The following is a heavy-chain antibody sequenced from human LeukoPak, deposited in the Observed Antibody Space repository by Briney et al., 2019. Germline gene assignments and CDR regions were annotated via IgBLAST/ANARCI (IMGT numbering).Heavy chain of an antibody. Sequence: PSETLSLTCTVSGGSISSSSYYWGWIRQPPGKGLEWIGSIYYSGNTYYNPSLKSRVTISVDTSKNQFSLKLSSVTAADTAVYYCARQYLAVRGVIILGWFDPWGQGTLVTVSS. V-gene: IGHV4-39*01. D-gene: IGHD3-10*01. J-gene: IGHJ5*02. CDR2: IYYSGNT. CDR1: GGSISSSSYY. CDR3: ARQYLAVRGVIILGWFDP.